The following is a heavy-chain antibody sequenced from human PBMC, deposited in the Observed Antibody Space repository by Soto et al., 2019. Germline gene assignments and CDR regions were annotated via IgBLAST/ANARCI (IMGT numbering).Heavy chain of an antibody. Sequence: PGGSLRLSCAASGFTFSSYGMHWVRQAPGKGLEWVAVIWYDGSNKYYADSVKGRFTISRDNSKNTLYLQMNSRRAEDTAVYYCAKNPGYYYDSTGYHFDYWGQGTLVTVSS. CDR3: AKNPGYYYDSTGYHFDY. V-gene: IGHV3-33*06. CDR2: IWYDGSNK. CDR1: GFTFSSYG. J-gene: IGHJ4*02. D-gene: IGHD3-22*01.